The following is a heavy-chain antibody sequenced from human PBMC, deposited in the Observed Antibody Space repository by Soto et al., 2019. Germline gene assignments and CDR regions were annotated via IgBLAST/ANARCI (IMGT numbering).Heavy chain of an antibody. D-gene: IGHD2-2*03. Sequence: SGATLVNPTQSLTLTCTFSGFSFSTSGMCVSWIRQPPGKALEWLARIDWDDDKYYSTSLKTRLTISKDTSTNQVVLTMTNMDPVDTATYYCAGIGYCSSASCGYFDYWRQGTLVTVSS. V-gene: IGHV2-70*11. CDR3: AGIGYCSSASCGYFDY. CDR1: GFSFSTSGMC. CDR2: IDWDDDK. J-gene: IGHJ4*02.